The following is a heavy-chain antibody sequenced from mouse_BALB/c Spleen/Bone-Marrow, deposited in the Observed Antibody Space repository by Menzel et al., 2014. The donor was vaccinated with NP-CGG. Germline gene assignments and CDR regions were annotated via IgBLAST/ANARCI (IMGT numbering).Heavy chain of an antibody. V-gene: IGHV5-9-3*01. D-gene: IGHD1-1*01. CDR1: GFTFSSYA. CDR2: ISSGGSYT. J-gene: IGHJ3*01. CDR3: ARPHYYGSSWFAY. Sequence: EAQRVESGGGLVKPGGSLKLSCAASGFTFSSYAMSWVRQTPEKRLEWVATISSGGSYTYYPDSVKGRFTISRDNAKNTLYLQMSSLRSEDTAMYYCARPHYYGSSWFAYWGQGTLVTVSA.